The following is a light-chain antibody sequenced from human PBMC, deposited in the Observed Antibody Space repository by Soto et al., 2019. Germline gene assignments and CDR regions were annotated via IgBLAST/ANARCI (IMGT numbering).Light chain of an antibody. V-gene: IGKV3-15*01. J-gene: IGKJ1*01. CDR2: RAS. CDR3: QQYQNLWT. Sequence: IGMTQSPATLSVSPGERATLSCRASQTIYSNVAWYQQRPGQPPRLLIYRASRRATGIPARFSGSGSGTEFTLTINSLQSEDFAVYYCQQYQNLWTFGQGTKVDIK. CDR1: QTIYSN.